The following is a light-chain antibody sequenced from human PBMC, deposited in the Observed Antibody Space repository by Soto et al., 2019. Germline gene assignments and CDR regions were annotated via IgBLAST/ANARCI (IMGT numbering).Light chain of an antibody. CDR3: QQYGSSPPYT. CDR1: QSVSSSY. V-gene: IGKV3-20*01. J-gene: IGKJ2*01. CDR2: GAS. Sequence: EIVLTQSPGTLSLSPGERATLSCRASQSVSSSYLAWYQQKPGQAPRLLIYGASSRATGIPDRFSGSGSGTEFTLTIIRLETEDFAVYYCQQYGSSPPYTFGQGTKLEIK.